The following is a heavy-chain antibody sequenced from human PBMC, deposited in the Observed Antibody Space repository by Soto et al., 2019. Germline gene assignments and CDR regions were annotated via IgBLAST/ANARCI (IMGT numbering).Heavy chain of an antibody. Sequence: GSLRLSCTASGFSFNSHGMDWVRQAPGKGLEWVARILYDGSKEYYADSVKGRFTISRDNSKNTLYLQMDSLRVEDTAVYYCAKDLALMADYWGQGT. CDR1: GFSFNSHG. D-gene: IGHD3-16*01. CDR2: ILYDGSKE. V-gene: IGHV3-30*18. J-gene: IGHJ4*02. CDR3: AKDLALMADY.